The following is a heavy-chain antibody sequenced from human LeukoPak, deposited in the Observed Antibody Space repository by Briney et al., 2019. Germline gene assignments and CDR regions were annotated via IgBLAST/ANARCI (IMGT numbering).Heavy chain of an antibody. CDR3: ARVWREGGVWGSYRLNWFDP. CDR1: GGSISSSSYY. V-gene: IGHV4-39*07. CDR2: IYYSGST. Sequence: SETLSLTCTVSGGSISSSSYYWGWIRQPPGKGLEWIGSIYYSGSTYYNPSLKSRVTISVDTSKNQFSLKLSSVTAADTAVYYCARVWREGGVWGSYRLNWFDPWGQGTLVTVSS. J-gene: IGHJ5*02. D-gene: IGHD3-16*02.